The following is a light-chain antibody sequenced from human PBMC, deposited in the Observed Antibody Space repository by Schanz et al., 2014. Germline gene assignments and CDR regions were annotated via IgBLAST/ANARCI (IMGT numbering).Light chain of an antibody. V-gene: IGKV3-20*01. Sequence: EIVLTQSPGTLSLSPGERATLSCRASQSVDSAYLGWYQQKPGQAPRLLISDASNRATGVPDRFSGSGSGTDFTLTISRLEPEDFAVYYCQQYGSSPDLTFGGGTKVEIK. CDR1: QSVDSAY. CDR3: QQYGSSPDLT. J-gene: IGKJ4*01. CDR2: DAS.